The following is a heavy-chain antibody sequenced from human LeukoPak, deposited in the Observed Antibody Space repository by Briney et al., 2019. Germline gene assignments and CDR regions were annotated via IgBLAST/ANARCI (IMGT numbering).Heavy chain of an antibody. D-gene: IGHD3-10*01. Sequence: ASVKVSCKASGGTFSSYAISWVRQAPGQGLEWMGGIIPIIGTANYAQKFQGRVTITTDESTSTAYMELSSLRAEDTAVYYCARALLPRITMVRGVISNWFDPWGQGTLVTVSS. V-gene: IGHV1-69*05. CDR1: GGTFSSYA. J-gene: IGHJ5*02. CDR2: IIPIIGTA. CDR3: ARALLPRITMVRGVISNWFDP.